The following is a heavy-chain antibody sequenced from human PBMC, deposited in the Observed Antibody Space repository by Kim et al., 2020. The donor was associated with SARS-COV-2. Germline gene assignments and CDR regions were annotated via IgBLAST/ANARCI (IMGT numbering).Heavy chain of an antibody. V-gene: IGHV3-23*01. J-gene: IGHJ6*02. CDR2: ISGSGGST. CDR1: GFTFSSYA. Sequence: GGSLRLSCAASGFTFSSYAMSWVRQAPGKGLEWVSAISGSGGSTYYADSVKGRFTISRDNSKNTLYLQMNSLRAEDTAVYYCAKAGGFQRSSGSGSYHAPKYYYYYGMDVWGQGTTVTVSS. CDR3: AKAGGFQRSSGSGSYHAPKYYYYYGMDV. D-gene: IGHD3-10*01.